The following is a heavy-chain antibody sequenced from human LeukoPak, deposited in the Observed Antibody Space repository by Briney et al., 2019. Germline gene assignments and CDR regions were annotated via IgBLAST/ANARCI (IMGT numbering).Heavy chain of an antibody. CDR3: ARVVFGSGSNWFDP. J-gene: IGHJ5*02. D-gene: IGHD3-10*01. CDR1: GFTFSRYA. V-gene: IGHV3-23*01. CDR2: ISGSGDTT. Sequence: GESLRLSCAASGFTFSRYAMSWVRQAPGKGLEWVSVISGSGDTTYYAGSVKGRFTISRDNSKNTLYLQVNSLRAEVTAVYYCARVVFGSGSNWFDPWGQGTLVTVSS.